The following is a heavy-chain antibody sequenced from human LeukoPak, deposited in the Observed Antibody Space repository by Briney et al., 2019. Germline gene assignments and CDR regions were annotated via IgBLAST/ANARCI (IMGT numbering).Heavy chain of an antibody. CDR1: GFTFSSDS. Sequence: GGSLRLSCAASGFTFSSDSMNWVRQAPGKGLEWVSSITSRSSDTNYADSVKGRFTISRDNAKKSLYLQMNSLRAEDTAVYYCARDYDILTGYFRGGFDYWGQGTLVTVSS. CDR2: ITSRSSDT. V-gene: IGHV3-21*04. J-gene: IGHJ4*02. D-gene: IGHD3-9*01. CDR3: ARDYDILTGYFRGGFDY.